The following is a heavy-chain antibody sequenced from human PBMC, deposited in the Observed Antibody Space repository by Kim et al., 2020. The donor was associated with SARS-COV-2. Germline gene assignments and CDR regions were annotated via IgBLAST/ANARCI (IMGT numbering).Heavy chain of an antibody. CDR3: AREPRAIGYSSSWYHYYYGMDV. CDR2: INSDGSST. Sequence: LSLTCAASGFTFSSYWMHWVRQAPGKGLVWVSRINSDGSSTSYADSVKGRFTISRDNAKNTLYLQMNSLRAEDTAVYYCAREPRAIGYSSSWYHYYYGMDVWGQGTTLTVSS. D-gene: IGHD6-13*01. J-gene: IGHJ6*02. V-gene: IGHV3-74*01. CDR1: GFTFSSYW.